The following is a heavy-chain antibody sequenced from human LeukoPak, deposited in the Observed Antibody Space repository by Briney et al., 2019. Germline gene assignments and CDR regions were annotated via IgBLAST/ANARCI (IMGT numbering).Heavy chain of an antibody. D-gene: IGHD5-12*01. J-gene: IGHJ4*02. CDR2: IYHSGST. Sequence: SQTLSLTCAVSGGSISSGGYSWSWIRQPPGKGLEWIGYIYHSGSTYYNPSLKSRVTISVARSKNQFSLKLSSVTAADTAVYYCARLGRSGYDLLFDYWGQGTLVTVSS. V-gene: IGHV4-30-2*01. CDR1: GGSISSGGYS. CDR3: ARLGRSGYDLLFDY.